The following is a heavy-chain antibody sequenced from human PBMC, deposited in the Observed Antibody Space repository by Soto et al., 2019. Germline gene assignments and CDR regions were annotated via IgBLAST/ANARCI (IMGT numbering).Heavy chain of an antibody. CDR2: INPNSGDT. CDR1: GYAFSGYY. J-gene: IGHJ4*02. Sequence: ASVKVSCKASGYAFSGYYMHWVRQAPGQGLEWMGWINPNSGDTNYAQKFQGWVTMTRATSISTAYMEVSRLRSDDTAVYYCARGNHFDYWGQGTLVTVS. V-gene: IGHV1-2*04. D-gene: IGHD1-1*01. CDR3: ARGNHFDY.